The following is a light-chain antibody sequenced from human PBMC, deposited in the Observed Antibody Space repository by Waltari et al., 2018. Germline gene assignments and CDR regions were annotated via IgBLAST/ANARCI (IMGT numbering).Light chain of an antibody. J-gene: IGKJ4*01. CDR1: QSIRRW. Sequence: DIQMTQFPSTLSASVGDRVTITCRASQSIRRWLAWYQQKPGKAPKVLIYDASTLERGVPSRFSGSGSETEFTLANSSLQPDDFATYYCQQYSGYSGPFGGGTKVEIK. CDR2: DAS. V-gene: IGKV1-5*01. CDR3: QQYSGYSGP.